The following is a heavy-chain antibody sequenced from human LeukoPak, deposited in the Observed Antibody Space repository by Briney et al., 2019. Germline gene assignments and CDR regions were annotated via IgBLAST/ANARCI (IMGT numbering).Heavy chain of an antibody. CDR2: IYYSGST. J-gene: IGHJ5*02. V-gene: IGHV4-39*01. CDR3: ARHEYSGSYYGLSWFDP. Sequence: SETLSLTCTVSGGSISSGDYYWGWIRQPPGKGLEWIASIYYSGSTYYNPSLKSRVTISVDTSKNQLSLKLSSLTAADTAVYYCARHEYSGSYYGLSWFDPWGQGTLVTVSS. D-gene: IGHD1-26*01. CDR1: GGSISSGDYY.